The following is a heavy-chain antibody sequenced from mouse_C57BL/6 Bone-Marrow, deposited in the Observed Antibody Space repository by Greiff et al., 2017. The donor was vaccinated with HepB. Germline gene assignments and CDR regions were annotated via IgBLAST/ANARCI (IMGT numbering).Heavy chain of an antibody. CDR3: ARAGDGYHGGFAY. D-gene: IGHD2-3*01. V-gene: IGHV1-61*01. J-gene: IGHJ3*01. Sequence: QVQLQQPGAELVRPGSSVKLSCKASGYTFTSYWMDWVKQRPGQGLEWIGNIYPSDSETHYNQKFKDKATLTVDKSSSTAYMQLSSLTSEDSAVYYCARAGDGYHGGFAYWGQGTLVTVSA. CDR2: IYPSDSET. CDR1: GYTFTSYW.